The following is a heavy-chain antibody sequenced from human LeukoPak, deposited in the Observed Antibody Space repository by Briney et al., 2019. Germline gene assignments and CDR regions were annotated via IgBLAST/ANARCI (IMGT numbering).Heavy chain of an antibody. V-gene: IGHV1-46*01. CDR2: INPSGGST. J-gene: IGHJ4*02. CDR1: GYTFTSYY. D-gene: IGHD3-9*01. Sequence: ASVKVSCKASGYTFTSYYMHWVRQAPGQGLEWMGIINPSGGSTSYAQKFQGRVTMTRDTSTSTVYMELSSLRSDDTAVYYCARDRDYDILTGYPPLDYWGQGTLVTVSS. CDR3: ARDRDYDILTGYPPLDY.